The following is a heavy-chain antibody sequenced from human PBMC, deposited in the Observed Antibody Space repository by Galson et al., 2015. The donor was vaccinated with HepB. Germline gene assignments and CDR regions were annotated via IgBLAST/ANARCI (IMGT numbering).Heavy chain of an antibody. CDR3: ARDGQLRYFDWSLDY. D-gene: IGHD3-9*01. CDR2: INPSGGST. CDR1: GYTFTSYY. V-gene: IGHV1-46*04. J-gene: IGHJ4*02. Sequence: SVKVSCKASGYTFTSYYMHWVRQAPGQGLEWMGIINPSGGSTSYAQKLQGRVTMTRDTSTSTVYMELSSLRSEDTAVYYCARDGQLRYFDWSLDYWGQGTLVTVSS.